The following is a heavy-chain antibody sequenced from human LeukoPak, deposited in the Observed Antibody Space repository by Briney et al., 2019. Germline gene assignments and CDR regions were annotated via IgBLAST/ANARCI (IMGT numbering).Heavy chain of an antibody. Sequence: SQTLSLTCTVSGGSMSSSAVYWSWIRQHPGKGLEWIGYIYYSGSTYYNPSLKSRVTISVDTSKNQFSLKLSSVTAADTAVYYCARVLVSMVRGAFDYWGQGTLVTVSS. J-gene: IGHJ4*02. CDR3: ARVLVSMVRGAFDY. CDR1: GGSMSSSAVY. CDR2: IYYSGST. V-gene: IGHV4-31*03. D-gene: IGHD3-10*01.